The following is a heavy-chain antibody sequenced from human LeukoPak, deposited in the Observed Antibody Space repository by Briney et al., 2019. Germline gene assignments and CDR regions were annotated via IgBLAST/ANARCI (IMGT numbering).Heavy chain of an antibody. J-gene: IGHJ4*02. V-gene: IGHV1-24*01. CDR3: ATSPNDY. CDR1: GYTLTELS. Sequence: ASVKVSCKVSGYTLTELSIHWVRQAPGKGLEWMGGFDSEDGEAIHAQKFQGRVTMTEDTSTDTAYMELSSLESEDTAVYYCATSPNDYWGQGTLVTVSS. CDR2: FDSEDGEA.